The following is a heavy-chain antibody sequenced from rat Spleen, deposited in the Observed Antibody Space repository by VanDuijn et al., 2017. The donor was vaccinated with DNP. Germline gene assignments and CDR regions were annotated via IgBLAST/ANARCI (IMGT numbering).Heavy chain of an antibody. CDR3: TRGAVTGTFDY. CDR1: GFTFSDYY. Sequence: EVLLVESDGGLVQPGRSLKLSCAVSGFTFSDYYMAWVRQAPAKGLEWVATITNTGGSTYYPDSVKGRFTISRDNAKSTLYLQMNSLRSEDTATYYCTRGAVTGTFDYWGQGVMVTVSS. D-gene: IGHD5-1*01. CDR2: ITNTGGST. J-gene: IGHJ2*01. V-gene: IGHV5-20*01.